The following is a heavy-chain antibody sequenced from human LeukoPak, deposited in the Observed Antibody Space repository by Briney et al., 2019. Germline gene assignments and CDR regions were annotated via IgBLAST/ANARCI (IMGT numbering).Heavy chain of an antibody. J-gene: IGHJ4*02. CDR1: GFTFSSYS. D-gene: IGHD6-6*01. CDR3: ARESEYSTNAFDY. Sequence: GGSLRLSCAASGFTFSSYSMNWVRQAPGKGLEWVSSISSSSSYIHYADSVKGRFTISRDNAKNSLYLQMNSLRAEDTAVYYCARESEYSTNAFDYWGQGTLLSVSS. V-gene: IGHV3-21*01. CDR2: ISSSSSYI.